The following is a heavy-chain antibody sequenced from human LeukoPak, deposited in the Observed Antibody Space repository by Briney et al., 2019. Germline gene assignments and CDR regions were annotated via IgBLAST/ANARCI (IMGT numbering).Heavy chain of an antibody. V-gene: IGHV4-34*01. CDR3: ARSGLFDP. CDR1: GGSFSGYY. Sequence: SETLSLTCAAYGGSFSGYYWSWIRQPPGKGLEWIGEINHSGSTNYNPSLKSRVTISVDTSKNQFSLKLSSVTAADTAVYYCARSGLFDPWGQGTLVTVSS. J-gene: IGHJ5*02. CDR2: INHSGST.